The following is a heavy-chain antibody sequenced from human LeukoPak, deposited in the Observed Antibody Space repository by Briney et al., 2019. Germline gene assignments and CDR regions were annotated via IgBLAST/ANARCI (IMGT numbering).Heavy chain of an antibody. V-gene: IGHV3-7*05. Sequence: GGSLRLSCAASGFTFSTYWMKWVRQAPGKGLEWVANIDQDGSEKNYVDSVKGRFTISRDNAKNMLFLQMNGLRAEDTAVYYCAKDARRTNGWYFFDYWGQGTLVTVSS. D-gene: IGHD6-19*01. CDR1: GFTFSTYW. J-gene: IGHJ4*02. CDR3: AKDARRTNGWYFFDY. CDR2: IDQDGSEK.